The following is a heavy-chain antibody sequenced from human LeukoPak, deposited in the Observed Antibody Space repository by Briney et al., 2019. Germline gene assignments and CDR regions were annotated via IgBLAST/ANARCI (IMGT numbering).Heavy chain of an antibody. V-gene: IGHV3-23*01. D-gene: IGHD1-14*01. Sequence: RSGGSLRLSCAASEFIFNNYAMSWVRQAPGKGLEWVTAISGSGGSTYYADSVKGRFTISRDNSKNTLYLQMNSLRAKDTAVYYCAKDHTWEPTPYYFDYWGQGTLVTVSS. J-gene: IGHJ4*02. CDR2: ISGSGGST. CDR1: EFIFNNYA. CDR3: AKDHTWEPTPYYFDY.